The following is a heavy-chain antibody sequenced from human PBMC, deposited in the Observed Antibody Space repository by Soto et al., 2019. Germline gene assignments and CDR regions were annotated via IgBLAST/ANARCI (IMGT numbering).Heavy chain of an antibody. CDR2: ISGSGGST. CDR1: GFTFSSYA. V-gene: IGHV3-23*01. J-gene: IGHJ6*02. D-gene: IGHD2-15*01. Sequence: GSLRLSCAASGFTFSSYAMSWVRQAPGKGLEWVSAISGSGGSTYYTDSVKGRFTISRDNSKNTLYLQMNSLRAEDTAVYYCAKDYCSGGSCYDNYYYYGMDVWGQGTPVTAP. CDR3: AKDYCSGGSCYDNYYYYGMDV.